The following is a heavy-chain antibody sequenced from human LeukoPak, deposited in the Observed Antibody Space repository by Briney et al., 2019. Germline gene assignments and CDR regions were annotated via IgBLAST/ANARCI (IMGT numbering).Heavy chain of an antibody. CDR2: IWSDGINR. CDR1: GFTFSNYG. Sequence: GGSLRLSCAAPGFTFSNYGMHWVRQAPGKGLEWVAVIWSDGINRYYADSVKGRFTFSRDNSKNTLSLQMNSLRAEDTALYYCVKERSPFDAFDIWGQGTMVTVSS. CDR3: VKERSPFDAFDI. J-gene: IGHJ3*02. V-gene: IGHV3-33*06.